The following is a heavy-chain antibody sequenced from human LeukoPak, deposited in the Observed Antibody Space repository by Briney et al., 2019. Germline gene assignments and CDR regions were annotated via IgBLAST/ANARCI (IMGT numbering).Heavy chain of an antibody. J-gene: IGHJ4*02. CDR2: ISSSAGYT. V-gene: IGHV3-11*06. D-gene: IGHD4-17*01. CDR3: ARATVTTLSFDY. Sequence: GGSLRLSCAASGFTFSDYYMTWIRQAPGKGLEWVSFISSSAGYTNYADSVRGRFTISRDNAKNSLYLQMNSLRAEDTAVYYCARATVTTLSFDYWGQGTLVTVSS. CDR1: GFTFSDYY.